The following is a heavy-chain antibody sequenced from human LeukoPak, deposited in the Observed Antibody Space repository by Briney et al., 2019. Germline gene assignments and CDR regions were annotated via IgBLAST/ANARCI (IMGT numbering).Heavy chain of an antibody. J-gene: IGHJ4*02. CDR2: IYYSGST. CDR1: GGSISSSSYY. D-gene: IGHD7-27*01. Sequence: SSETLSLTCTVSGGSISSSSYYWGWIRQPPGKGLEWIGSIYYSGSTYYNPSLKSRVTISVDTSKNQFSLKLSSVTAADTAVYYCARERGSLTGVFDYWGQGTLVTVSS. V-gene: IGHV4-39*07. CDR3: ARERGSLTGVFDY.